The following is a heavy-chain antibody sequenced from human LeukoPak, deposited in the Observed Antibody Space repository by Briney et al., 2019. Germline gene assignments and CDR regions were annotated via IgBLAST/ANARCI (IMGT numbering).Heavy chain of an antibody. CDR2: ISSTSNTM. CDR1: GFTFSSYS. CDR3: ARISVIRGLSSFDS. J-gene: IGHJ4*02. D-gene: IGHD3-10*01. V-gene: IGHV3-48*04. Sequence: GGSLRLSCAASGFTFSSYSMNWVRQAPGKGLEWVSFISSTSNTMYYADSVKGRFTISRDNAKTSLYLQMNSLTPEDTAVYYCARISVIRGLSSFDSWGQGTLVTVSS.